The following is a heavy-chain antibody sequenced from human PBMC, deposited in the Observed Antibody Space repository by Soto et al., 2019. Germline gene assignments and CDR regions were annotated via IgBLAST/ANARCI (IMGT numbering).Heavy chain of an antibody. J-gene: IGHJ6*03. CDR3: ARGERIAVAGRILDYYYYYMDV. D-gene: IGHD6-19*01. Sequence: SETLSLTCTVSGGSISSYYWSWIRQPPGKGLEWIGYIYYSGSTNYNPSLKSRVTIAVDTSKNQLSLKLSSVTAADTAVYYCARGERIAVAGRILDYYYYYMDVWGKGTTVTVSS. CDR1: GGSISSYY. CDR2: IYYSGST. V-gene: IGHV4-59*01.